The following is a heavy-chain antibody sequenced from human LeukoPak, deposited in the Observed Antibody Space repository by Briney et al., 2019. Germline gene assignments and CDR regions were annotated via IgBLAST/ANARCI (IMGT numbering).Heavy chain of an antibody. CDR1: GYTFTGYY. CDR2: INPNSGGT. D-gene: IGHD6-19*01. Sequence: ASVTVSCKASGYTFTGYYIHWVRQAPGQGLEWMGWINPNSGGTNYAQKFQGRVTMTRDTSISTAYMELSRLRSDDTAVYYCARDLSSGWPYYYYYYGMDVWGQGTTVTVSS. J-gene: IGHJ6*02. CDR3: ARDLSSGWPYYYYYYGMDV. V-gene: IGHV1-2*02.